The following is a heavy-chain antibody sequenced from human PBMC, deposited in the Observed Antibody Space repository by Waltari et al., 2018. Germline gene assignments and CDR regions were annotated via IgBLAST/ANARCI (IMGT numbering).Heavy chain of an antibody. CDR2: ISYDGSKT. CDR3: ARGGGGHLDY. V-gene: IGHV3-33*05. J-gene: IGHJ4*02. Sequence: QVQLVGSRGRVVELGRSLRVGWGTFGFTFGANGMHWVRQAPGKGLEWLAVISYDGSKTHYADSVKGRFTVSRDNSKSMLYLHMNSLRVEDTAVYYCARGGGGHLDYWGQGTPVTVSS. CDR1: GFTFGANG. D-gene: IGHD2-15*01.